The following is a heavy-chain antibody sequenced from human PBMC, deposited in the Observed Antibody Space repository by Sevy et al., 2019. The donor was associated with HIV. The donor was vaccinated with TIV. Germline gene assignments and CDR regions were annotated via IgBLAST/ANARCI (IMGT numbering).Heavy chain of an antibody. Sequence: ASVKVSCKVSGYIFTELSMHWVRQPPGKGLEWMGGFDPEDGETIYAQKFQGRVTMTEDTSTDTAYMDLSSLRSEDTAVYYCATDSVLLKGRYYDSSGYYLHYWGQGTLVTVSS. J-gene: IGHJ4*02. CDR3: ATDSVLLKGRYYDSSGYYLHY. D-gene: IGHD3-22*01. CDR1: GYIFTELS. V-gene: IGHV1-24*01. CDR2: FDPEDGET.